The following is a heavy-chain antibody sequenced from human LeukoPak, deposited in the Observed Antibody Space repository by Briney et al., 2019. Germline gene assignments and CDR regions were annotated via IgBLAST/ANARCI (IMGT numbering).Heavy chain of an antibody. CDR1: QLTFSRYV. CDR3: AKEIFYGDNLYFQH. CDR2: ISASGGTT. Sequence: PGGSLRLSCASSQLTFSRYVMAWVRQAPGKGLEWVSTISASGGTTYYADSVQGRFTISRDNSKNTLYLQMNSLRAEDTAVYYCAKEIFYGDNLYFQHWGQGTLVTVSS. D-gene: IGHD4-17*01. J-gene: IGHJ1*01. V-gene: IGHV3-23*01.